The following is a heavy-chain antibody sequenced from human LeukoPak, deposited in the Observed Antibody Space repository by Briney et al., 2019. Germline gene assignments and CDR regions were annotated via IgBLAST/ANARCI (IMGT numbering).Heavy chain of an antibody. D-gene: IGHD5-12*01. CDR1: GXTLSSCD. V-gene: IGHV3-23*01. CDR2: ITRNDGT. Sequence: PGGSLRLSCAASGXTLSSCDMSWVRQAAGKGLEWVSAITRNDGTYYADSVKGRFTISRDKSKNTLSLQMNSLRAEDTAIYYCAKLDHSGSDYYFWSHGTLVTVSS. J-gene: IGHJ4*01. CDR3: AKLDHSGSDYYF.